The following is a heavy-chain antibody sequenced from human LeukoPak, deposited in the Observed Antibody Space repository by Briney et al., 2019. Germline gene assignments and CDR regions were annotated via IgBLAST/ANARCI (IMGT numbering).Heavy chain of an antibody. V-gene: IGHV3-49*05. D-gene: IGHD3-22*01. Sequence: KPGRSLRLSCTASGFTFGDYAMSWFRPAPGKGLEWVGFIRSKAYGGTAEYAASVKGRFTISRDDSKSIAYLQMNSLKTEDTAVYYCTRDPYYYDTSGSYDYWGQGTLVTVSS. CDR2: IRSKAYGGTA. CDR3: TRDPYYYDTSGSYDY. CDR1: GFTFGDYA. J-gene: IGHJ4*02.